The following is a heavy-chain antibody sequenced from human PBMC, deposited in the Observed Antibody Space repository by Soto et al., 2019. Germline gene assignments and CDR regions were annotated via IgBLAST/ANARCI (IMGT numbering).Heavy chain of an antibody. CDR1: GDSMSSSSYY. Sequence: PSETLSLTCTVSGDSMSSSSYYWGWIRQPPGKALEWIGSIYYSGSTYYNLSLKSRVTISVDTSKNQFSLKLSSVTAADTAVYYCARRLYYDSSGFEGGGMDVWGQGTTVTVSS. J-gene: IGHJ6*02. CDR3: ARRLYYDSSGFEGGGMDV. CDR2: IYYSGST. D-gene: IGHD3-22*01. V-gene: IGHV4-39*01.